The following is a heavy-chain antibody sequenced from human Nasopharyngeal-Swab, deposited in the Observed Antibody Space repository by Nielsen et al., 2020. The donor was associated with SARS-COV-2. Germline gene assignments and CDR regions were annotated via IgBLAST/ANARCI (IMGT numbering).Heavy chain of an antibody. V-gene: IGHV4-59*01. CDR2: IYYSGST. J-gene: IGHJ6*02. D-gene: IGHD2-15*01. Sequence: WIPQPPGKGLEWIGYIYYSGSTNYNPSLKSRVTISVDTSKNQFSLKLSSVTAADTAVYYCARGVDCSGGSCYGEGYYYGMDVWGQGTTVTVSS. CDR3: ARGVDCSGGSCYGEGYYYGMDV.